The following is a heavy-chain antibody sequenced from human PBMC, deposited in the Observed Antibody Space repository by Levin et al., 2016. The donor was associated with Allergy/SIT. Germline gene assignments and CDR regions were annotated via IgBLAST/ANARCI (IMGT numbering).Heavy chain of an antibody. CDR1: GGSFSGYY. CDR3: ARDIVVVPAARSDGMDV. J-gene: IGHJ6*02. Sequence: SETLSLTCAVYGGSFSGYYWSWIRQPPGKGLEWIGEINHSGSTNYNPSLKSRVTISVDTSKNQFSLKLSSVTAADTAVYYCARDIVVVPAARSDGMDVWGQGTTVTVSS. CDR2: INHSGST. D-gene: IGHD2-2*01. V-gene: IGHV4-34*01.